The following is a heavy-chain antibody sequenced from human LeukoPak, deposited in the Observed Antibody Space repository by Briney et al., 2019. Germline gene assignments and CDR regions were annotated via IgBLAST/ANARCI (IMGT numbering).Heavy chain of an antibody. D-gene: IGHD1-1*01. Sequence: GGSLRLSCTASGFPFIEYTINWVRQAPGKGLEWISYIGIDSGNTKYADSVRGRFTISTDKAKNSLYLQMNSLRVEDTAVYYCARDHNYAFDNWGQGTLVSVAS. J-gene: IGHJ4*02. CDR3: ARDHNYAFDN. CDR1: GFPFIEYT. CDR2: IGIDSGNT. V-gene: IGHV3-48*01.